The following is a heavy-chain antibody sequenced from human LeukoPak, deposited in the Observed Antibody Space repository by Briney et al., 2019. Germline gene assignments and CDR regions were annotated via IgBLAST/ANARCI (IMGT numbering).Heavy chain of an antibody. V-gene: IGHV3-66*01. CDR2: IYSSGNT. CDR3: ARVLGNYNSFDY. CDR1: GFTGSSNY. Sequence: GGSLRLSCAASGFTGSSNYMSWVRQAPGKGLEWVSIIYSSGNTYYADSVKGRFTISRDKSKNTVYLQMNSLRAEDTAVYYCARVLGNYNSFDYWGQGTLLTVSS. J-gene: IGHJ4*02. D-gene: IGHD1-1*01.